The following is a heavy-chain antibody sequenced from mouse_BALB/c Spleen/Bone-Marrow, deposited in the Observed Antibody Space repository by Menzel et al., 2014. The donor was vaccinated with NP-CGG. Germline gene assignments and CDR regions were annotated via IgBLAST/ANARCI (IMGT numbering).Heavy chain of an antibody. D-gene: IGHD1-2*01. CDR2: ISYSGNA. Sequence: DVQLVESGPSLVKPSQTLSFTCSVTGDSITSSYWNWIRKFPGNKLEYMGYISYSGNAYYNPSLKSRISLTRDTSKNQYYLQLNSVTTEDTATYFCARGNGYHFDYWGQGTTLTVSS. V-gene: IGHV3-8*02. J-gene: IGHJ2*01. CDR3: ARGNGYHFDY. CDR1: GDSITSSY.